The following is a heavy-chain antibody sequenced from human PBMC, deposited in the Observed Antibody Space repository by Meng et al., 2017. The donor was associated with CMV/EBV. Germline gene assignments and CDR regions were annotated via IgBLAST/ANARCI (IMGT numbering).Heavy chain of an antibody. J-gene: IGHJ6*02. CDR3: AREGVGYCSSTSCYNGLDV. Sequence: ASVKVSCKASGYTFTGYYMHWVRRAPGQGLEWMGWINPNSGGTNYAQKFQGRVTMTRDTSISTAYMELSRLRSDDTAVYYCAREGVGYCSSTSCYNGLDVWGQGTTVTVSS. D-gene: IGHD2-2*02. CDR1: GYTFTGYY. CDR2: INPNSGGT. V-gene: IGHV1-2*02.